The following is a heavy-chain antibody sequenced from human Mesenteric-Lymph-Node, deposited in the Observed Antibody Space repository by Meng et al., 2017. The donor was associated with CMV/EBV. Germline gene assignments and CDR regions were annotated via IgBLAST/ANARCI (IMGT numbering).Heavy chain of an antibody. CDR1: GYSFTHYW. CDR3: ARLTGTQGYFDF. Sequence: KVSCKGSGYSFTHYWIGWVRQMPGKGLEWMAIIYPDDSDTRYSPSFQGQVTISADRSISAAYLQWSSLKASDTAMYYCARLTGTQGYFDFWGQGTLVTVSS. D-gene: IGHD1-1*01. CDR2: IYPDDSDT. J-gene: IGHJ4*02. V-gene: IGHV5-51*01.